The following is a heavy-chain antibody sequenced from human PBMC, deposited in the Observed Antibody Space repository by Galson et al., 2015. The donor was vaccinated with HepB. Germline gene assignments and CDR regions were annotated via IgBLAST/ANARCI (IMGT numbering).Heavy chain of an antibody. Sequence: LRLSCAASGFTFSSYWMHWVRQPPGKGLEWIGEINHSGSTNYNPSLKSRVTISVDTSKNQFSLKLSSVTAADTAVYYCARATPWSLRYYGSGIKYYFDYWGQGTLVTVSS. CDR1: GFTFSSYW. D-gene: IGHD3-10*01. V-gene: IGHV4-34*01. CDR2: INHSGST. CDR3: ARATPWSLRYYGSGIKYYFDY. J-gene: IGHJ4*02.